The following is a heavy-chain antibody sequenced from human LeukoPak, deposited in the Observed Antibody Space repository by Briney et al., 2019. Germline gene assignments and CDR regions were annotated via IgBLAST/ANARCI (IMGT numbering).Heavy chain of an antibody. CDR3: AREGERGYSYGYEDY. CDR2: ISYDGSNK. Sequence: GGSLRLSCAASGFTFSSYAMHWVRQAPGKGLEWVAVISYDGSNKYYADSVKGRFTISRDNSKNTLYLQMNSLRAEDTAVYYCAREGERGYSYGYEDYWGQGTLVTVSS. V-gene: IGHV3-30*04. D-gene: IGHD5-18*01. CDR1: GFTFSSYA. J-gene: IGHJ4*02.